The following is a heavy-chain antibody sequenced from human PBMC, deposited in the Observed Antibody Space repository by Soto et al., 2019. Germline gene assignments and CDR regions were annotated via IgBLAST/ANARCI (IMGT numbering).Heavy chain of an antibody. CDR2: ISSSSSTI. Sequence: GGSLRLSCAASGFTFSSYSMNWVRQAPGKGLEWVSYISSSSSTIYYADSVKGRFTISRDNAKNSLYLQMNSLRDEDTAVYYCARSLGYCSGGSCYSSDAFDIWGQGTMVTVSS. CDR1: GFTFSSYS. J-gene: IGHJ3*02. D-gene: IGHD2-15*01. V-gene: IGHV3-48*02. CDR3: ARSLGYCSGGSCYSSDAFDI.